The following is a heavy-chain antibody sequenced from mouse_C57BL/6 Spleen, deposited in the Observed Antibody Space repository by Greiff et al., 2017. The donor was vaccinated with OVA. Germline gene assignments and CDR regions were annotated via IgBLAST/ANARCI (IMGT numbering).Heavy chain of an antibody. CDR2: ISSGGSYT. CDR3: AREDYDDGYAMDY. D-gene: IGHD2-4*01. Sequence: EVQLVESGGDLVKPGGSLKLSCAASGFTFSSYGMSWVRQTPDKRLEWVATISSGGSYTYYPDSVKGRFTISRDNAKKTLYLQMSSLKSEDTAMYYCAREDYDDGYAMDYWGQGTSVTVSS. V-gene: IGHV5-6*01. J-gene: IGHJ4*01. CDR1: GFTFSSYG.